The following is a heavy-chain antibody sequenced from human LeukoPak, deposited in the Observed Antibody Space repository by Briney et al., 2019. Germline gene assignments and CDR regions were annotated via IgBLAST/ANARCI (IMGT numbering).Heavy chain of an antibody. V-gene: IGHV4-59*01. CDR3: ARDRQRDDAFDI. CDR2: IYYSGST. J-gene: IGHJ3*02. Sequence: SETLSLTCTVSGGSISSYYWSWIRQPPGKGLEWIGYIYYSGSTNYNPSLKSRVTISVDTSKIQFSLKLSSVTAADTAVYYCARDRQRDDAFDIWGQGTMVTVSS. CDR1: GGSISSYY.